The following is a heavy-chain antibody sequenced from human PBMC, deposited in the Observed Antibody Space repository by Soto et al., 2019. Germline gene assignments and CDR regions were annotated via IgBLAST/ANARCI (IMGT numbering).Heavy chain of an antibody. CDR2: IYPGDSDT. D-gene: IGHD6-13*01. CDR3: ARHHGSPGSYFGMDV. Sequence: PGESLKISCKGSGYSFTSYWINWVRQMPGKGLEWMGIIYPGDSDTRYSPSFQGQVTISADKSINTAYLQWRSLKASDTAVYYCARHHGSPGSYFGMDVWGQGTTVTVYS. J-gene: IGHJ6*02. CDR1: GYSFTSYW. V-gene: IGHV5-51*01.